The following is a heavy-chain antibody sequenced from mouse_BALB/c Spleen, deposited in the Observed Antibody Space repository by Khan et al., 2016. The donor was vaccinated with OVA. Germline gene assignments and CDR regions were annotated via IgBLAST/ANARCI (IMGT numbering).Heavy chain of an antibody. D-gene: IGHD2-14*01. J-gene: IGHJ3*01. CDR2: INPSIPFT. CDR1: GYTFTSYT. CDR3: ARGGAYDRNDVGFAY. V-gene: IGHV1-4*01. Sequence: QVQLQQSGAELARPGASVKMSCKASGYTFTSYTMHWVKQRPGQGLDWIGYINPSIPFTNYNQKFKDKATLTADNSSSTAYMQLSSLTSEDSAFYYGARGGAYDRNDVGFAYWGQGTLVTVSA.